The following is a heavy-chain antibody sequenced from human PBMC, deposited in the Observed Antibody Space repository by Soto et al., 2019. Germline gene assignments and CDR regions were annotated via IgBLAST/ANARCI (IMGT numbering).Heavy chain of an antibody. J-gene: IGHJ4*02. D-gene: IGHD6-19*01. CDR3: AKDRGGTGWPFDH. CDR1: GFTFGNFA. V-gene: IGHV3-23*01. CDR2: ISAGGATT. Sequence: VGSLRLSCTPSGFTFGNFAMRWVRQAPGKGLEWVSSISAGGATTYYADSVKGRVTMSRDNSKNTLSLQMISLRAEDSAVYYCAKDRGGTGWPFDHWGQGTLVTVSS.